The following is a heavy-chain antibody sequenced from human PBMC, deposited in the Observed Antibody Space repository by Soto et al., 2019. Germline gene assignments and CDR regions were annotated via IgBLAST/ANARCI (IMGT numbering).Heavy chain of an antibody. CDR1: RFTFSDYA. J-gene: IGHJ5*02. D-gene: IGHD1-26*01. V-gene: IGHV3-30-3*01. CDR3: ARDVSGSYGSYWFDP. CDR2: MSFDGSNK. Sequence: QVHLVESGGGVVQPGRSLRLSCAASRFTFSDYAAHWVRQAPGKGLEWVALMSFDGSNKYYADSVKGRFTISRDSSKNTIYLQMNSLRPEDTAVYFCARDVSGSYGSYWFDPWGQGTLVTVSS.